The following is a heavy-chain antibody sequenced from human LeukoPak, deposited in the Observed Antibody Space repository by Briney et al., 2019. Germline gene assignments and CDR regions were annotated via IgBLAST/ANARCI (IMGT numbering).Heavy chain of an antibody. Sequence: SETLSLTCTVSGGSISSSSYYWGWFRQPPGKGLEWIGYIYYSGSTNYNPSLKSRVTISVDTSKNQFSLKLSSVTAADTAVYYCARDVVVPAARWFDPWGQGTLVTVSS. J-gene: IGHJ5*02. V-gene: IGHV4-61*01. CDR3: ARDVVVPAARWFDP. CDR2: IYYSGST. CDR1: GGSISSSSYY. D-gene: IGHD2-2*01.